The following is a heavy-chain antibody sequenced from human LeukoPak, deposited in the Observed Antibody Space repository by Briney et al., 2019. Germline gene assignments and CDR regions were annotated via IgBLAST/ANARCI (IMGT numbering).Heavy chain of an antibody. CDR3: ATEIGDVDAFDI. V-gene: IGHV3-23*01. Sequence: PGGSLRLSCAASGFTFSSYAMSWVRQAPGKGLEWVSAISGSGGSTYYADSVKGRFTISRDNSKNSLYLQMNSLRAEDTAVYYCATEIGDVDAFDIWGQGTMVTVSS. D-gene: IGHD3-22*01. J-gene: IGHJ3*02. CDR2: ISGSGGST. CDR1: GFTFSSYA.